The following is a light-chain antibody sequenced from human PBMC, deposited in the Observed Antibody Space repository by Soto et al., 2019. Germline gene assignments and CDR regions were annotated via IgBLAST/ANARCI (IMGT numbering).Light chain of an antibody. CDR3: QQYDSSPLT. J-gene: IGKJ4*01. V-gene: IGKV3-20*01. CDR2: GAS. CDR1: QSVSSSY. Sequence: EIVLTQSPGTLSLSPGERATLSCRASQSVSSSYLAWYQQKPGQAPRLLIYGASSRATGIPDRFSGSRSGTDFPLTISRLEPEDFAVYYCQQYDSSPLTFGGGTKVEIK.